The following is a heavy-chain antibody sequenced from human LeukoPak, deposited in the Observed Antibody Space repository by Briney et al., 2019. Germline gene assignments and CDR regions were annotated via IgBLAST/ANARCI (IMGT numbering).Heavy chain of an antibody. Sequence: GGSLKLSCAASGFTFRTYSMNWVRQAPGKGLEWVSSISSSSSYIYYADSVKGRFTISRDNAKNSLYLQMNSLRAEDTAVYYCARDDDDYVWGSSDAFDIWGQGTMVTVSS. CDR1: GFTFRTYS. V-gene: IGHV3-21*01. CDR2: ISSSSSYI. J-gene: IGHJ3*02. D-gene: IGHD3-16*01. CDR3: ARDDDDYVWGSSDAFDI.